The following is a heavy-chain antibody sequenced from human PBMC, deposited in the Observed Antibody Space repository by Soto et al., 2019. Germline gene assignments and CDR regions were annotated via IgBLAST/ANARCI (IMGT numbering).Heavy chain of an antibody. CDR3: ARDDIPGITVATYGLDV. J-gene: IGHJ6*02. CDR2: IWYDGSNE. V-gene: IGHV3-33*01. CDR1: GFIFSNFG. D-gene: IGHD6-19*01. Sequence: GGSLRLSCAASGFIFSNFGMNWVRQAPGKGLEWVAVIWYDGSNEYYADSVKGRFTISKDNSKNMLYLQMNSLRAEDTAVYYCARDDIPGITVATYGLDVWGQGTTVTVAS.